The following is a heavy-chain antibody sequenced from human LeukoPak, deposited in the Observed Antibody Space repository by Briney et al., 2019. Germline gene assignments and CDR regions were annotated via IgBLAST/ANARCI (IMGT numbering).Heavy chain of an antibody. D-gene: IGHD4-17*01. CDR1: GFTFSSYW. Sequence: PGGSLRLSCACSGFTFSSYWTSWGRQAPGKGLEWVANIKQDGSEKYYVDSVKGRFTISRDNAKNSLYLQMNSLRAEDTAVYYCAGRPAVTTPLTTRGQRTLVTVSS. V-gene: IGHV3-7*05. J-gene: IGHJ4*02. CDR2: IKQDGSEK. CDR3: AGRPAVTTPLTT.